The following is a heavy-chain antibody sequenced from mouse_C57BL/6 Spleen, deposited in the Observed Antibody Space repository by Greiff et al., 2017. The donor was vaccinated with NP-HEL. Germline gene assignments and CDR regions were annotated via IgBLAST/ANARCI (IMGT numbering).Heavy chain of an antibody. CDR1: GFNIKDYY. V-gene: IGHV14-1*01. CDR2: LDPEDGDT. J-gene: IGHJ3*01. D-gene: IGHD1-1*01. CDR3: TTSHCSGSSPWFAY. Sequence: VQLQQSGAELVRPGASVKLSCTASGFNIKDYYMHWVKQRPEQGLEWIGRLDPEDGDTGYAPKFQGKATMTADTSSNTAYLQLSSLPSEDTAVYYCTTSHCSGSSPWFAYGGQGPLVTVSA.